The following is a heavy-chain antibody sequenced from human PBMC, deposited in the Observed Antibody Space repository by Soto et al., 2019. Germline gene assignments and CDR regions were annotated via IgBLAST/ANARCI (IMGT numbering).Heavy chain of an antibody. CDR2: IIAYNGNT. D-gene: IGHD2-2*01. Sequence: ASVKVSCKAARHIFSIYCLTWVRLVPGQELEWMGWIIAYNGNTNYAQNFQGRLTMTTETSTRTSYLEVRSLTSDDTSLYYCGDSSSPAGTVDNWGQGTMVT. CDR1: RHIFSIYC. J-gene: IGHJ3*02. CDR3: GDSSSPAGTVDN. V-gene: IGHV1-18*04.